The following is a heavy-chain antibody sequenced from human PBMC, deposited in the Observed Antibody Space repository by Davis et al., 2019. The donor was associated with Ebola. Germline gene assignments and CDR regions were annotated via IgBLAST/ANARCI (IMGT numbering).Heavy chain of an antibody. CDR1: GGSFSGYY. V-gene: IGHV4-34*01. D-gene: IGHD1-26*01. Sequence: GSLRLSCAVYGGSFSGYYWSWIRQPPGKGLEWIGEINHSGSTNYNPSLKSRVTISVDTSKNQFSLKLSSVTAADTAVYYCARLLLGAGYYMDVWGKGTTVTVSS. CDR2: INHSGST. CDR3: ARLLLGAGYYMDV. J-gene: IGHJ6*03.